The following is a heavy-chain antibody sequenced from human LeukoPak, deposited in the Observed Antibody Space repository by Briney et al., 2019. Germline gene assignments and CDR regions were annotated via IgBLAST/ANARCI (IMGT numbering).Heavy chain of an antibody. CDR2: IYYSGSS. D-gene: IGHD3-22*01. Sequence: SETLSLTCTVSGGSINNGGYYWSWIRQHPGKGLEWIGYIYYSGSSYYNPSLRSRVTISVDTSKNQFSLKLSSVTAADTAVYYCAVGHYYHSSGYLFDSWGQGTLVTVSS. CDR1: GGSINNGGYY. V-gene: IGHV4-30-4*01. J-gene: IGHJ4*02. CDR3: AVGHYYHSSGYLFDS.